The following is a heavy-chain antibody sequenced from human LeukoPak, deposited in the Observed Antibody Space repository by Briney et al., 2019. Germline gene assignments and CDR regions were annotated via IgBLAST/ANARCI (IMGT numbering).Heavy chain of an antibody. D-gene: IGHD5-24*01. CDR3: ARDGNRRLQPAGNY. CDR1: GFTFSSYS. Sequence: PGGSLRLSCAASGFTFSSYSMNWVRQAPGKGLEWVSSISSSSSYIYYADSVKGRFTISRDNAKNSLYLQMNSLRAEDTAVYYCARDGNRRLQPAGNYWGQGTLVTVSS. CDR2: ISSSSSYI. J-gene: IGHJ4*02. V-gene: IGHV3-21*01.